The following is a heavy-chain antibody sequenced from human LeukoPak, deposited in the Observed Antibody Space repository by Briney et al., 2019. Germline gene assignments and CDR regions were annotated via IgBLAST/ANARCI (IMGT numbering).Heavy chain of an antibody. Sequence: SETLSLTCTVSGGPISSYYWSWIRQPPGKGLEWIGYIYYSGSTNYNPSLKSRVTISVDTSKNQFSLKLSSVTAADTAVYYCARGIGIAVAQWRVLFDYWGQGTLVTVSS. D-gene: IGHD6-19*01. CDR3: ARGIGIAVAQWRVLFDY. CDR1: GGPISSYY. CDR2: IYYSGST. J-gene: IGHJ4*02. V-gene: IGHV4-59*01.